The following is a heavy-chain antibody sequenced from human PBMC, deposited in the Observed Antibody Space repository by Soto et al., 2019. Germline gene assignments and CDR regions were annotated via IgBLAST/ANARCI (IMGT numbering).Heavy chain of an antibody. CDR3: VSVARTYGPDKA. V-gene: IGHV4-38-2*02. J-gene: IGHJ5*01. CDR2: IYYTGNT. D-gene: IGHD1-1*01. CDR1: GYSIDSGYY. Sequence: PSETLSLTSSVSGYSIDSGYYWGWMRQPPGKRLEWLASIYYTGNTYLNPSLKSRLSIPVDTSKNQFSLNLTSLTSADTAVYYCVSVARTYGPDKAWGRGTLVTVSS.